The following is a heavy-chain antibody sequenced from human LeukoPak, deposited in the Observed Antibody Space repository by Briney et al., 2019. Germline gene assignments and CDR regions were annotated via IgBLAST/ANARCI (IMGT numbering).Heavy chain of an antibody. Sequence: SETLSLTCAVYGGSFSGYYWSWIRQPPGKGLEWIGEINHSGSTNYNPSLKSRVTISVDTSKNRFSLKLSSVTAADTAVYYCAACIAVAVDYWGQGTLVTVSS. CDR3: AACIAVAVDY. J-gene: IGHJ4*02. D-gene: IGHD6-19*01. V-gene: IGHV4-34*01. CDR1: GGSFSGYY. CDR2: INHSGST.